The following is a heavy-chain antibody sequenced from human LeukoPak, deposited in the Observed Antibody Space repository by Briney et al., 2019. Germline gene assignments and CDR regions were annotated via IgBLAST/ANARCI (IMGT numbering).Heavy chain of an antibody. V-gene: IGHV1-69*06. CDR2: IIPIFGTG. D-gene: IGHD7-27*01. CDR3: ARDHDLTGTYEYLKY. Sequence: SVKVSCKASGGNFNTYAISWVRQAPGQGLEWMGGIIPIFGTGNYAQKFQGRVIITADKSTNTAYMELSSLKSEDTAVYYCARDHDLTGTYEYLKYWGQGTLVSVSS. J-gene: IGHJ1*01. CDR1: GGNFNTYA.